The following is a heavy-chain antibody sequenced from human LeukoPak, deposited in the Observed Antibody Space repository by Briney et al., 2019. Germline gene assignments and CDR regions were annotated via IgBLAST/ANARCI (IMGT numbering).Heavy chain of an antibody. D-gene: IGHD6-19*01. CDR1: GFTFSSYS. CDR2: ISSSSSYI. J-gene: IGHJ2*01. Sequence: GGSLRLSCAASGFTFSSYSMNWVRQAPGKGLEWVSSISSSSSYIYYAASVKGRFTISRDNAKNSLYLQMNSLRAEDTAVYYCARETLAVAGTVWYFDLWGRGTLVTVSS. CDR3: ARETLAVAGTVWYFDL. V-gene: IGHV3-21*01.